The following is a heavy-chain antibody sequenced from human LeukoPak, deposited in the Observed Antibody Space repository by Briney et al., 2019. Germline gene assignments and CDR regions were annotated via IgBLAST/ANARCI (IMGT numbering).Heavy chain of an antibody. D-gene: IGHD3-3*01. CDR2: IYPGDSDT. Sequence: GESLKISCKGSGYSFTSYWIGWVRQMPGKGLEWMGIIYPGDSDTRYSPSFKGQVTISADKSISTAYLQWSSLKASDTAMYYCASTIYYDFWSGEGGFDYWGQGTLVTVSS. V-gene: IGHV5-51*01. CDR1: GYSFTSYW. J-gene: IGHJ4*02. CDR3: ASTIYYDFWSGEGGFDY.